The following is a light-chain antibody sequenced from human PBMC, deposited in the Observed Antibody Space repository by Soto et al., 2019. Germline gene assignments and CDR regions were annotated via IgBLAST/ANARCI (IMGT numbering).Light chain of an antibody. Sequence: QSALTQPRSVSGSPGQSVTISCTGTSSDVGGYNFVSWFQQYPGKAPKLLIFDVIKRPSGVPNLFSGSKSGNTASLTISGLQAEDEADYYCCSYAGTNALGVFGGGTKLTVL. CDR2: DVI. J-gene: IGLJ2*01. V-gene: IGLV2-11*01. CDR1: SSDVGGYNF. CDR3: CSYAGTNALGV.